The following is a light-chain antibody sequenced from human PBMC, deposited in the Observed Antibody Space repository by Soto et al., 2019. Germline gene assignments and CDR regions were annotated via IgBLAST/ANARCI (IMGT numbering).Light chain of an antibody. CDR3: QPYNSFSGT. J-gene: IGKJ1*01. CDR1: QTISSW. V-gene: IGKV1-5*01. Sequence: DIQMTQSPSTLSASVGDRVTITCRASQTISSWLAWYQQKPGKAPNLLIYDASSLESGVPSRFSGRGSRTQFTLTISSLQPDDFATYYCQPYNSFSGTFGPGTKVDIK. CDR2: DAS.